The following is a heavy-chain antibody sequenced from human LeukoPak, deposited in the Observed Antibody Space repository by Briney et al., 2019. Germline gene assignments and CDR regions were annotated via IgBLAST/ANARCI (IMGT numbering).Heavy chain of an antibody. CDR2: INTDGSST. J-gene: IGHJ4*02. D-gene: IGHD3-22*01. Sequence: GGSLRLSCGASGFTFSSYWMFWVRQAPGKGLVWVSRINTDGSSTTHADSVKGRFTISRDNAKNTLYLQMNSLRAEDTAVYYCARAGYDSSGSYIATFDYSGQGTLVTVSS. CDR3: ARAGYDSSGSYIATFDY. CDR1: GFTFSSYW. V-gene: IGHV3-74*01.